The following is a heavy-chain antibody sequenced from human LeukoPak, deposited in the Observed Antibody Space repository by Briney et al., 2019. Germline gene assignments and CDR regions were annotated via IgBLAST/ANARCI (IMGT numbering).Heavy chain of an antibody. CDR3: ARASGAFDY. V-gene: IGHV4-59*08. CDR2: ISHSWST. CDR1: GGSISSYY. Sequence: SETLSLTCTVSGGSISSYYWSWIRQPPGKGVEWIGYISHSWSTNYNPSLKSRVIISVDMSKNQFSLKLTSVTAADAAVYYCARASGAFDYWGQGALVTVSS. J-gene: IGHJ4*02.